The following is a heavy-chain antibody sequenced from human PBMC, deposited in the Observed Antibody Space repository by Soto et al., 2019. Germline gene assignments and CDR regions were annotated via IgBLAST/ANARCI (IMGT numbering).Heavy chain of an antibody. J-gene: IGHJ1*01. V-gene: IGHV1-2*04. D-gene: IGHD6-13*01. Sequence: ASVKVSCKASGYTFTGYYMHWVRQVPGQGLEWMGWINPNSGGTNYAQKFQGWVTMTRDTSISTAYMELSRLRSDDTAVYYCARGHSSSWYGYFQHWGQGTLVTVSS. CDR1: GYTFTGYY. CDR2: INPNSGGT. CDR3: ARGHSSSWYGYFQH.